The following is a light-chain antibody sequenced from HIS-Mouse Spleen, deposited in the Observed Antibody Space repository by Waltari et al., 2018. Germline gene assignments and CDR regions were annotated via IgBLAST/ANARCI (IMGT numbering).Light chain of an antibody. Sequence: QSALTQPRSVSGSPGQSVTISCTGTSSDVGGYNYVPWYHQHPGKAPKPMIYDVSKRPSGVPDRFSGSKSGNTASLTISGLQAEDEADYYCCSYAGSYTWVFGGGTKLTVL. CDR3: CSYAGSYTWV. J-gene: IGLJ3*02. CDR1: SSDVGGYNY. CDR2: DVS. V-gene: IGLV2-11*01.